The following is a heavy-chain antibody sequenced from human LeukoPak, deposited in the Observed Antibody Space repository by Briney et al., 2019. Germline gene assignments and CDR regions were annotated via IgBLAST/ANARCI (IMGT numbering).Heavy chain of an antibody. D-gene: IGHD5-18*01. Sequence: GASVKVSCKASGYTFTGYYMHWVRQAPGQGLEWMGWINPNSGGTNYAQKFQGRVTMTRDTSISTAYMELSRLRSDDTAVYYCARVCGYSYGYFDYWGQGTLVTVSS. J-gene: IGHJ4*02. CDR1: GYTFTGYY. CDR3: ARVCGYSYGYFDY. CDR2: INPNSGGT. V-gene: IGHV1-2*02.